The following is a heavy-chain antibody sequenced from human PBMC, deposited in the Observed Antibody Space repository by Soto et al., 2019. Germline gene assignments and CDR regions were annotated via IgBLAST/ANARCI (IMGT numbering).Heavy chain of an antibody. CDR3: ARATIFGVVEFDY. V-gene: IGHV4-59*01. D-gene: IGHD3-3*01. J-gene: IGHJ4*02. CDR1: GGSISSYY. CDR2: IYYSGST. Sequence: SETLSLTCTVSGGSISSYYWSWIRQPPGKGLEWIGYIYYSGSTNYNPSLKSRVTISVDTSKNQFSLKLSSVTAADTAVYYCARATIFGVVEFDYWGQGTLVTVSS.